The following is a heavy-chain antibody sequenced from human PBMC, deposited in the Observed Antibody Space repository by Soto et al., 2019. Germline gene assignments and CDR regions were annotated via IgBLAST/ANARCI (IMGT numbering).Heavy chain of an antibody. D-gene: IGHD3-3*01. CDR2: ISGSDGST. CDR1: GFTFSSYA. J-gene: IGHJ4*02. CDR3: AKGPIWSGYSDY. Sequence: GGSLRLSCAASGFTFSSYAMSWVRQAPGKGLEWVSAISGSDGSTYYADSVKGRFTISRDNSKNTLYLQMNSLRAEDTAVYYCAKGPIWSGYSDYWGQGTLVTSPQ. V-gene: IGHV3-23*01.